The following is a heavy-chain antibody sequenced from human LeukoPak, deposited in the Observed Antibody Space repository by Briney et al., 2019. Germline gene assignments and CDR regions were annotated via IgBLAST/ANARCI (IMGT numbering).Heavy chain of an antibody. Sequence: GASLQISGEGSGSSFTSYWIGCGRPLPGKGLEGTGIIYPGDSDTRYSPSFRGQVTISADKSISTSYLQWSSHKASDTAMYYCAREAAAGTYFDYWGQGTLVTVSS. CDR2: IYPGDSDT. D-gene: IGHD6-13*01. CDR3: AREAAAGTYFDY. J-gene: IGHJ4*02. V-gene: IGHV5-51*01. CDR1: GSSFTSYW.